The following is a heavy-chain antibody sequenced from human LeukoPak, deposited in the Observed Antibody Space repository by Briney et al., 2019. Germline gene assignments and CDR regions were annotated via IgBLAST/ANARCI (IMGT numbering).Heavy chain of an antibody. Sequence: SQTLSLTCTVPGGSISSGGYYWSWIRQLPGKGLEWIVYIDYSGTAYYNPSLKSRVNISIDTSKNQFSVKLSSVTAADTAVYYCARDSYSSSIRWFDSWGQGTLVIVAS. CDR2: IDYSGTA. CDR3: ARDSYSSSIRWFDS. J-gene: IGHJ5*01. D-gene: IGHD6-6*01. CDR1: GGSISSGGYY. V-gene: IGHV4-31*03.